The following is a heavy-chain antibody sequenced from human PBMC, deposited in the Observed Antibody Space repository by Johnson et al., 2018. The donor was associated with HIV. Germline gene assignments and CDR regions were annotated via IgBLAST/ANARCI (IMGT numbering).Heavy chain of an antibody. V-gene: IGHV3-20*04. Sequence: VQLVESGGGMVRPGGSLRLSCAASGFIFNDYDMGWVRQDSGKGLEWVSGINWNGGNKDYADSVKGRFTISRNNVRNSLYLQMSSLRAADTAVYYCAREKLGSTEYDAFEIWGQGTMVTVSS. CDR2: INWNGGNK. CDR3: AREKLGSTEYDAFEI. CDR1: GFIFNDYD. D-gene: IGHD4-17*01. J-gene: IGHJ3*02.